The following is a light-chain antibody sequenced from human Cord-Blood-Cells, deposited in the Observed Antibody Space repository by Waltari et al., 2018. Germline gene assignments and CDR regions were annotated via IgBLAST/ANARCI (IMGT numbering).Light chain of an antibody. CDR2: WAS. J-gene: IGKJ3*01. CDR3: QQYYSTPT. V-gene: IGKV4-1*01. Sequence: DIVMTQSPDSLAVFLGERATINCKSSQSVLYSSNNKNYLAWYQQKPGQPPKLLIYWASTRESGVPDRFGGSESGTDFTLTISSLQAEDVAVYYCQQYYSTPTFGPGTKVDIK. CDR1: QSVLYSSNNKNY.